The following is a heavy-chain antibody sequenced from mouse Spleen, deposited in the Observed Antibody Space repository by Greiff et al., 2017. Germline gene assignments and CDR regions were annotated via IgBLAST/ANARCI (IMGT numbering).Heavy chain of an antibody. V-gene: IGHV1-20*02. CDR2: INPYNGDT. CDR3: ATYYDSSYYYARDY. Sequence: EVQLQQSGPELVKPGASVKISCKAPGYSFTGYLMNWVMQSHGKSLAWIGRINPYNGDTFYNQKVKGKATLTVDKSSSTAHMELRSRASEDSAVYCCATYYDSSYYYARDYWGQGTSVTVSS. J-gene: IGHJ4*01. D-gene: IGHD1-1*01. CDR1: GYSFTGYL.